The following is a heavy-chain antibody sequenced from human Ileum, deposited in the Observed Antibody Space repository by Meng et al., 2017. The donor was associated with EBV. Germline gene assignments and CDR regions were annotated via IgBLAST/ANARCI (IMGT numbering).Heavy chain of an antibody. CDR1: GGSISSGNY. Sequence: QLQLQESGPRLLKPSGXLSLTCAVSGGSISSGNYWSWVRQPPGKGLEWIGQIHDTGGANYNPSLQSRVTISVDKSKNQFSLNLNSVTAADTAVYYCARHSGYNQGYWGQGTLVTVSS. V-gene: IGHV4-4*02. CDR3: ARHSGYNQGY. D-gene: IGHD6-25*01. J-gene: IGHJ4*02. CDR2: IHDTGGA.